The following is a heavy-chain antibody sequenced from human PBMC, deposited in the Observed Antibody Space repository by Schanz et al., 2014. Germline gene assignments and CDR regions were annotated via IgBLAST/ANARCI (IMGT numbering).Heavy chain of an antibody. CDR1: GYTFTSYY. J-gene: IGHJ6*02. D-gene: IGHD1-20*01. CDR2: SNPSGGST. V-gene: IGHV1-46*01. CDR3: AEVYNTRYNAMDV. Sequence: QVQLVQSGAEVKKPGASVKVSCKASGYTFTSYYMHWVRQAPGQGLEWMGRSNPSGGSTSYAQKYQGRITMTTEATTSTVDKMLISLRSEDAAVYYCAEVYNTRYNAMDVWGQGTMVTVSS.